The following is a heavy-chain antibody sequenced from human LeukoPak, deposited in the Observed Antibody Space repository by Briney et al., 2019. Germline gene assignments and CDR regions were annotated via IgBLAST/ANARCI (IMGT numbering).Heavy chain of an antibody. CDR2: MSYSGST. CDR3: ASNYYDSSGYYYDY. CDR1: GGSISSYY. Sequence: SETLSLTCTVSGGSISSYYWSWIRQPPGKGLEWIGYMSYSGSTNYNPSLKSRVTISLDTSKNQFSLKLSSVTAADTAVYYCASNYYDSSGYYYDYWGQGTLVTVSS. D-gene: IGHD3-22*01. V-gene: IGHV4-59*12. J-gene: IGHJ4*02.